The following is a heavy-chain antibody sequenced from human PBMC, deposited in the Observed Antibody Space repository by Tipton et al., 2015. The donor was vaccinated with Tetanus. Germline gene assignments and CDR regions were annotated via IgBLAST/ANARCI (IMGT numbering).Heavy chain of an antibody. Sequence: LRLSCVGYGESLRDYFWTWIRQPPGKGLEWIGEINHGGDTNFSPSLKSRVSMSVDTSKRQFSLSLTSVTAADTAVYYCARLIVGATTSEYFQHWGQGTLVTVSS. CDR1: GESLRDYF. CDR3: ARLIVGATTSEYFQH. J-gene: IGHJ1*01. V-gene: IGHV4-34*01. D-gene: IGHD1-26*01. CDR2: INHGGDT.